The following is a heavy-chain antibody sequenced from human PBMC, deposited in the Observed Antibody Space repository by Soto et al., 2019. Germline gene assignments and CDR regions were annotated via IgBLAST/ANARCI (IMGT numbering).Heavy chain of an antibody. CDR1: GFTFSDYY. Sequence: QVQLVESGGGLVKPGGSLRLSCAASGFTFSDYYMSWIRQAPGKGLEWVSYISSSGSTIYYADSVKGRFTISRDDANXXXXXXXXXXXAEDTAVYYCAIGDFWGQGXLVTVSS. V-gene: IGHV3-11*01. CDR3: AIGDF. CDR2: ISSSGSTI. D-gene: IGHD2-21*01. J-gene: IGHJ4*02.